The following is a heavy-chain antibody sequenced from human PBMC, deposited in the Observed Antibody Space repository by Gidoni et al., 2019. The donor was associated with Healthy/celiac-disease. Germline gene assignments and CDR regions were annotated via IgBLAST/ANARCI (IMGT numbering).Heavy chain of an antibody. D-gene: IGHD4-17*01. CDR3: ARDQDDYGDSRFDY. J-gene: IGHJ4*02. V-gene: IGHV3-21*01. Sequence: EVQLVESGGGLVKPGGSLRLTCSASGFPFSSYSMNWVRQAPGKGLECVSSISSSSSYIYYADSVKGRFTISRDNAKNSLYLQMNSLRAEDTAVYYCARDQDDYGDSRFDYWGQGTLVTVSS. CDR2: ISSSSSYI. CDR1: GFPFSSYS.